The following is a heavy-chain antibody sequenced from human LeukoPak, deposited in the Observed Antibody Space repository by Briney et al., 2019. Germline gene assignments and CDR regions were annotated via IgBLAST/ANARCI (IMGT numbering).Heavy chain of an antibody. V-gene: IGHV1-2*02. J-gene: IGHJ4*02. CDR3: ARDPRQIGFGEAGHYFDY. D-gene: IGHD3-10*01. CDR2: INPNSGGT. Sequence: GASVKVSCKASGYTFTDYYMHWVRQAPGQRLEWMGWINPNSGGTNYAQMFQGRVTMTRDTSITTSYMELSRLTSDDTAVYYCARDPRQIGFGEAGHYFDYWGQGTLVTVSS. CDR1: GYTFTDYY.